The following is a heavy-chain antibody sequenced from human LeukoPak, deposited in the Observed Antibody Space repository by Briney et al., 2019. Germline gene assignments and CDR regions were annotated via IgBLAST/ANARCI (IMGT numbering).Heavy chain of an antibody. Sequence: ASVKVSCKASGYTFTTYDINWLRQATGQRLEWLGWMNPNSGNTGYAQKLQGRVTMTRNISMSTAYMELNSLRSENTAVYYCARANYYGSGKKDLDYWGQGTLVTVSS. J-gene: IGHJ4*02. CDR2: MNPNSGNT. CDR1: GYTFTTYD. V-gene: IGHV1-8*01. D-gene: IGHD3-10*01. CDR3: ARANYYGSGKKDLDY.